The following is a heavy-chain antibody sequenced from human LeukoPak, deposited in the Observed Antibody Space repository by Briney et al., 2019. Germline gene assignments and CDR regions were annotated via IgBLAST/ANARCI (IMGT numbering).Heavy chain of an antibody. CDR1: GFTFSSYG. Sequence: PGGSLRLSCAASGFTFSSYGMHWVRQAPGKGLEWVAVIWYDGSNKYCADSVKGRFTISRDNSKNTLYLQMNSLRAEDTAVYYCARDHNRVGPFDYWGQGTLVTVSS. V-gene: IGHV3-33*01. CDR3: ARDHNRVGPFDY. J-gene: IGHJ4*02. CDR2: IWYDGSNK. D-gene: IGHD1-26*01.